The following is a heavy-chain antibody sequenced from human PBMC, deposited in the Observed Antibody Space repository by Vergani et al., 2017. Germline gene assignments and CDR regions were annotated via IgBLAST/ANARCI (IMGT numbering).Heavy chain of an antibody. CDR1: GGSISSGSYY. V-gene: IGHV4-39*01. CDR3: VSQNYYYYMDV. J-gene: IGHJ6*03. Sequence: QVQLQESGPGLVKPSQTLSLTCTVSGGSISSGSYYWGWIRQPPGKGLEWIGSIYYSGSTYYNPSLESRISISVDTSKNQFPLMLTSVTAADTAVYYCVSQNYYYYMDVWGKGTTVTVSS. CDR2: IYYSGST.